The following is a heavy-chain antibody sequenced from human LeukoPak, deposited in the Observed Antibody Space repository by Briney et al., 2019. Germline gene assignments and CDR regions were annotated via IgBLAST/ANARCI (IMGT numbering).Heavy chain of an antibody. CDR2: ISYTGGT. Sequence: SDTLSLTCTLSGGSITSYYWNWIRQPPGEGLEWVGYISYTGGTNYNPSLKSRVTISLDTSKNQFSLNLRSVTAADTAVYYCARRVLMSSAGVPDTWLDPWGQGTLVTVSS. D-gene: IGHD3-10*01. CDR3: ARRVLMSSAGVPDTWLDP. CDR1: GGSITSYY. J-gene: IGHJ5*02. V-gene: IGHV4-59*08.